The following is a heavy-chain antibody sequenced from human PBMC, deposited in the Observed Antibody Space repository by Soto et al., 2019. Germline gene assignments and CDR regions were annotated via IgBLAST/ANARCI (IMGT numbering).Heavy chain of an antibody. CDR3: TTESLWSYFDY. CDR1: GFTFSNAW. D-gene: IGHD1-1*01. CDR2: IKSKTDGGTT. J-gene: IGHJ4*02. V-gene: IGHV3-15*01. Sequence: GGSLRLSCAASGFTFSNAWMSWVRQAPGKGLEWVGRIKSKTDGGTTDYAAPVKGRFTISRDDSKSTLYLQMNSLKTEDTAVYYCTTESLWSYFDYWGQGTLVTVSS.